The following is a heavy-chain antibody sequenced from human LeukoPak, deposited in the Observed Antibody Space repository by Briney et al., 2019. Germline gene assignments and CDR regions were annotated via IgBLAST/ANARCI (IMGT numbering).Heavy chain of an antibody. J-gene: IGHJ4*02. D-gene: IGHD3-3*01. CDR3: ARDLTIFGVVIPGDY. CDR2: IYTSGNT. CDR1: GGSISSYY. V-gene: IGHV4-4*07. Sequence: PSETLSLTCTVSGGSISSYYWSWIRQPAGKGLEWIGCIYTSGNTNYNPSLKSRVTMSVDTSKNQFSLNLSSVTAADTAVYYCARDLTIFGVVIPGDYWGQGTLVTVSS.